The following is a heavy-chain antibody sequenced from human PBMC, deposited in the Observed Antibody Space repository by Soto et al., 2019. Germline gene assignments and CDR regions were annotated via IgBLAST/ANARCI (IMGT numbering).Heavy chain of an antibody. Sequence: GASVKVSCKASGGTFSSYAISWVRKAPGQGLEWMGGIIPIFGTANYAQKFQGRVTITADESTSTSYMELSSLRSEDTAVYYCAREYCSSTSCLSRGWDNWFDPWGQGTLVTVSS. J-gene: IGHJ5*02. CDR2: IIPIFGTA. CDR3: AREYCSSTSCLSRGWDNWFDP. V-gene: IGHV1-69*13. D-gene: IGHD2-2*01. CDR1: GGTFSSYA.